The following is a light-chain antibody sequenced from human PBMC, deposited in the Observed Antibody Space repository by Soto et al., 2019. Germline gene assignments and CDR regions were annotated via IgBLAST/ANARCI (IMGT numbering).Light chain of an antibody. J-gene: IGKJ5*01. V-gene: IGKV1-9*01. CDR1: QDISTH. Sequence: IQLTQSPSSLSASVGERSTISCRASQDISTHLAWFAQKPGRAAQLLIYAASTLHSGVPSRFSGSGSGTDFTLTISSLQPEDFATYYCQHLNTYPITVGPGTRLEIK. CDR3: QHLNTYPIT. CDR2: AAS.